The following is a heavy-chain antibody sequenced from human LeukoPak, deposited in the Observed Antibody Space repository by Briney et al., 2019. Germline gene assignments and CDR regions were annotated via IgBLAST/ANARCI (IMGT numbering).Heavy chain of an antibody. CDR3: ASGSGSYRTPYYYMDV. CDR1: GFTVSSNY. D-gene: IGHD3-10*01. J-gene: IGHJ6*03. Sequence: GGCLRLSCAASGFTVSSNYMSWVRQAPGKGLEWVSVIYSGGSTYYADSVKGRFTISRDNPKNTLYLQMNSLRAEDTAVYYCASGSGSYRTPYYYMDVWGKGTTVTVSS. V-gene: IGHV3-53*01. CDR2: IYSGGST.